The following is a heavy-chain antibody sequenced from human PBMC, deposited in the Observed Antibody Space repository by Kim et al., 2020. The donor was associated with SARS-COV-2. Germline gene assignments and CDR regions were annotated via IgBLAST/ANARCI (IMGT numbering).Heavy chain of an antibody. J-gene: IGHJ4*02. CDR3: ARDRHYDSSGYYRFDY. Sequence: ASVKVSCKASGYTFTSYGISWVRQAPGQGLEWMGWISAYNGNTNYAQKLQGRVTMTTDTSTSTAYMELRSLRSDDTAVYYCARDRHYDSSGYYRFDYWGQGTLVTVSS. CDR1: GYTFTSYG. V-gene: IGHV1-18*01. D-gene: IGHD3-22*01. CDR2: ISAYNGNT.